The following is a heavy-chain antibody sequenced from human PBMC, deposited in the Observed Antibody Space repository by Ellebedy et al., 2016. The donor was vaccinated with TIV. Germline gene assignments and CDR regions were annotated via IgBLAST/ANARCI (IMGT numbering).Heavy chain of an antibody. D-gene: IGHD6-6*01. CDR3: ATLGQLVYGVDV. CDR1: GFTFSSYW. J-gene: IGHJ6*02. CDR2: INSDGSST. Sequence: GGSLRLSCAASGFTFSSYWMHWVRQAPGKGLMWVSRINSDGSSTNYADSVKGRFTISRDNAKNTLYLQMNSLRAEDTAAYYCATLGQLVYGVDVWGQGTTVTVSS. V-gene: IGHV3-74*01.